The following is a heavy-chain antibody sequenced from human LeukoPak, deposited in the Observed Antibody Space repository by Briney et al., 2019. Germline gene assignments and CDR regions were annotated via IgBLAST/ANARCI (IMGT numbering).Heavy chain of an antibody. J-gene: IGHJ3*02. D-gene: IGHD1-26*01. V-gene: IGHV3-20*04. CDR3: ARLGVGATRDAFDI. Sequence: GGSLRLSCAASGFTFDDYGMSWVRQAPGKGLEWVTGINWNGGSTGYADSVKGRFTISRDNAKNSLDLQMNSLRAEDTALYYCARLGVGATRDAFDIWGQGTMVTVSS. CDR1: GFTFDDYG. CDR2: INWNGGST.